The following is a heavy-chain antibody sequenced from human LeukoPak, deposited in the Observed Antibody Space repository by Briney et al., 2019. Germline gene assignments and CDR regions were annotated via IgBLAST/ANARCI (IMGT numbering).Heavy chain of an antibody. Sequence: PGGSLRLSCAASGFTFDDYAMHWIRQAPGKGLEWVAGINWNGGKIGYADSVKGRFTISRDSAKSSLYLQMNTLRAEDMAFYCAKALSSSFTGSSWEYWGQGTLVTVSS. J-gene: IGHJ4*02. D-gene: IGHD6-6*01. CDR1: GFTFDDYA. CDR3: KALSSSFTGSSWEY. CDR2: INWNGGKI. V-gene: IGHV3-9*03.